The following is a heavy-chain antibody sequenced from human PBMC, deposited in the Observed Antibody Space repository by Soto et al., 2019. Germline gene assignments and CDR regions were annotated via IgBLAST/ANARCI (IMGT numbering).Heavy chain of an antibody. CDR3: ARDYEGATMITCLDY. CDR1: GFTFSSYS. CDR2: ISRSSSTI. D-gene: IGHD1-26*01. V-gene: IGHV3-48*02. Sequence: PGGSLRLSCAASGFTFSSYSMNWGRQAPGKGLEWVSYISRSSSTIYYADSVKGRFTISRDNAKNSLYLQMNSLRDEDTAVYYCARDYEGATMITCLDYWGQGTLVTVSS. J-gene: IGHJ4*02.